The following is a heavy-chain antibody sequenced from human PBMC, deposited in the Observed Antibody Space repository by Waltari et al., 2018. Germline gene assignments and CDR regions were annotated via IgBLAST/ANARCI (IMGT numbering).Heavy chain of an antibody. D-gene: IGHD6-19*01. V-gene: IGHV3-11*01. CDR3: AREASGWTPHFDY. Sequence: QVQLVESGGGLVKPGGSLRLSCAVSGFSFSDYFMTWIRQAPGKGLGWLSYISGSGTSAYYADSVKGRFTISRDNAKNSLYLQMNSLRAEDTAVYYCAREASGWTPHFDYWGQGTLVTVSS. J-gene: IGHJ4*02. CDR1: GFSFSDYF. CDR2: ISGSGTSA.